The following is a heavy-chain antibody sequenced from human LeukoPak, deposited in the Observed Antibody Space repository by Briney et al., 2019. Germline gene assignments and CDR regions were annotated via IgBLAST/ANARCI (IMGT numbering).Heavy chain of an antibody. CDR3: ARHSRGPAAGPAFDY. CDR1: GGSISSSTYY. J-gene: IGHJ4*02. CDR2: IYYSGST. Sequence: SEALSLTCTVSGGSISSSTYYWGWIRQPPGKGLEWIGSIYYSGSTYYNPSLKSRVTISVDTSKNQFSLSSVTAADTAVYYCARHSRGPAAGPAFDYWGQGTLVTVSS. D-gene: IGHD6-13*01. V-gene: IGHV4-39*01.